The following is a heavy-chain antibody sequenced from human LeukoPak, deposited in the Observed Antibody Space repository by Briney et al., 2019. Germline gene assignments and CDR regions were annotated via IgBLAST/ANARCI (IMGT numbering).Heavy chain of an antibody. CDR3: ARAVSDAFDI. CDR1: GYTFTSYD. J-gene: IGHJ3*02. CDR2: ISAYNGNT. Sequence: GASVKVSCKASGYTFTSYDINWVRQATGQGLEWMGWISAYNGNTNYAQKLQGRVTMTTDTSTSTAYMELSSLRSEDTAVYYCARAVSDAFDIWGQGTMVTVSS. V-gene: IGHV1-18*01.